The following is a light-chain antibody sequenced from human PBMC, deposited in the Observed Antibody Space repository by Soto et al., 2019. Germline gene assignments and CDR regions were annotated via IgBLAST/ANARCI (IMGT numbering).Light chain of an antibody. J-gene: IGLJ3*02. CDR3: AAWDDSLNGWV. V-gene: IGLV2-14*01. CDR2: EVT. Sequence: QSVLTQPASVSGSPGQSITISCTGTSSDVGGYNYVSWYQQHPGKAPKLIIYEVTNRPSGDSNRFSGSKSGNTASLTISGLQADDEADYYCAAWDDSLNGWVFGGGTKLTVL. CDR1: SSDVGGYNY.